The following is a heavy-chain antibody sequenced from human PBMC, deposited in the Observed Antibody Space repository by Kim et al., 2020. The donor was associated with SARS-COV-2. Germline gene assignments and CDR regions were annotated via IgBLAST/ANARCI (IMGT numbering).Heavy chain of an antibody. CDR3: ARAGIAATWFDH. Sequence: NYTPSLTSGVTISVDTSKNQFSLKLSSGTAADTAVYYCARAGIAATWFDHWGQGTLVTVSS. D-gene: IGHD6-13*01. V-gene: IGHV4-34*01. J-gene: IGHJ5*02.